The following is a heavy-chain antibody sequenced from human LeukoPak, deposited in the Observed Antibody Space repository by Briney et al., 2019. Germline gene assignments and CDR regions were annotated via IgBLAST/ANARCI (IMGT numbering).Heavy chain of an antibody. D-gene: IGHD3-9*01. J-gene: IGHJ6*02. CDR3: ARVLMYFDWLLAEYYYYGMDV. V-gene: IGHV1-2*06. Sequence: ASVKVSCKASGYTVTGDYMHWVRQAPGQGLEWMGRINPNSGGTNYAQKFQGRVIMTRDTSISTAYMELSRLRSDDTAVYYCARVLMYFDWLLAEYYYYGMDVWGRGTTVTVSS. CDR2: INPNSGGT. CDR1: GYTVTGDY.